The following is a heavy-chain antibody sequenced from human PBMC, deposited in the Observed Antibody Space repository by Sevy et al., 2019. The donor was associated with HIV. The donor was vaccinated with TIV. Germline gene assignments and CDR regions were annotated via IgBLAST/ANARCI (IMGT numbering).Heavy chain of an antibody. CDR1: GFTFSSYA. CDR3: AKDIWYCSSTSCYPTPHYYYGMDV. CDR2: ISGSGGST. V-gene: IGHV3-23*01. D-gene: IGHD2-2*01. Sequence: GGSLRLSCAASGFTFSSYAMSWVRQAPGKGLEWVSAISGSGGSTYYADSVKGRFTISRDNSKNTLYLQMNSLRAEDTAVYYCAKDIWYCSSTSCYPTPHYYYGMDVWGQGTTVTVPS. J-gene: IGHJ6*02.